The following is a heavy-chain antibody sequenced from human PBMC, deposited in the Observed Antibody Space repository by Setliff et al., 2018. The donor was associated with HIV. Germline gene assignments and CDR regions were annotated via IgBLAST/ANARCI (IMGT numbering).Heavy chain of an antibody. V-gene: IGHV3-48*01. D-gene: IGHD2-21*02. CDR3: ARDSSRGDRLRY. CDR2: ISSSSGTI. J-gene: IGHJ4*02. CDR1: GFTFSKYY. Sequence: GGSLRLSCAASGFTFSKYYMNWVRQAPGKGLEWVSAISSSSGTIKHYADSVEGRFTISRDNAKNSLYLQMNSLRAEDTAVYYCARDSSRGDRLRYWGQGTLVTVSS.